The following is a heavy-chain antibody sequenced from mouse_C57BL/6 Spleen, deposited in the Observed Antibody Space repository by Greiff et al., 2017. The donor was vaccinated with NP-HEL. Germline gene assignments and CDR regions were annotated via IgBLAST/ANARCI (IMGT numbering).Heavy chain of an antibody. Sequence: DVHLVESGGDLVKPGGSLKLSCAASGFTFSSYGMSWVRQTPDKRLEWVATISSGGSYTYYPDSVKGRFTISRDNAKNTLYLQMSSLKSEDTAMYYCARQDYYGSSYGWFAYWGQGTLVTVSA. V-gene: IGHV5-6*01. CDR2: ISSGGSYT. J-gene: IGHJ3*01. CDR1: GFTFSSYG. CDR3: ARQDYYGSSYGWFAY. D-gene: IGHD1-1*01.